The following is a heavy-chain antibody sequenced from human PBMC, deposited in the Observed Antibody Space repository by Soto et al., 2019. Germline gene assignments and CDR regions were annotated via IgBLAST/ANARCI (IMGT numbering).Heavy chain of an antibody. D-gene: IGHD1-20*01. CDR3: ARGITQGYDY. CDR1: GYKFNTYD. CDR2: MSPSSGNT. Sequence: QVQLVQSGAEVEKPGASVKVSCQASGYKFNTYDINWVRQATGQGLEWMGWMSPSSGNTGYAQKFQGRVTMTRDTSVSTAYMELISLTSDDTALYYCARGITQGYDYWGQGTQVTVSS. J-gene: IGHJ4*02. V-gene: IGHV1-8*02.